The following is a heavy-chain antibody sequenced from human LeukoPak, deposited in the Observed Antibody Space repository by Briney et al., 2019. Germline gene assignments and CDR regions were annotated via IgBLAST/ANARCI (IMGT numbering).Heavy chain of an antibody. Sequence: PGGSLRLSCAASGFTVSSNYMSWVRQAPGKGLEWVSVIYSGGSTYYADSVKGRFTISRDNSKNTLYLQMNSLRAEDTAVYYCARGLYSSGWYPPLDYWGQGTLVTVSS. CDR1: GFTVSSNY. V-gene: IGHV3-66*01. CDR2: IYSGGST. J-gene: IGHJ4*02. D-gene: IGHD6-19*01. CDR3: ARGLYSSGWYPPLDY.